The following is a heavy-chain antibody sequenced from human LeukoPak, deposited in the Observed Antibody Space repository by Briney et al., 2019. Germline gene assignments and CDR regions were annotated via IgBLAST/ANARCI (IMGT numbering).Heavy chain of an antibody. CDR2: INPNSGDT. Sequence: ASVKVSCKTSGYTFTGYYIQWMRQAPGQGLEWMGWINPNSGDTNYAHKFQGRVTMTRDTSISAAYMELSRLRFDDTAVYYCAREVWSGGWDYWGQGTLVTVSS. D-gene: IGHD3-3*01. V-gene: IGHV1-2*02. CDR3: AREVWSGGWDY. J-gene: IGHJ4*02. CDR1: GYTFTGYY.